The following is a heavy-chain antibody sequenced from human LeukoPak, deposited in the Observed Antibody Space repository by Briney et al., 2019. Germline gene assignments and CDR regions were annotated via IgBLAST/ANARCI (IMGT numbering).Heavy chain of an antibody. CDR1: GGSISSSSYY. CDR2: IYYSGST. Sequence: SETLSLTCTVSGGSISSSSYYWGWIRQPPGKGLEWIGSIYYSGSTYYNPSLKSRVTISVDTSKNQFSLKLSSVTAADTAVYYCARKIVGATLNWFDPWGQGTLVTVSS. V-gene: IGHV4-39*07. J-gene: IGHJ5*02. D-gene: IGHD1-26*01. CDR3: ARKIVGATLNWFDP.